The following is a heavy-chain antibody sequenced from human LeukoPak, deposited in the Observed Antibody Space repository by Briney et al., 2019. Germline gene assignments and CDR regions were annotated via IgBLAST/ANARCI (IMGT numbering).Heavy chain of an antibody. Sequence: SETLSLTCTVSGGSVSSGSYYWNWIRQPPGKGLEWIGYISYTGSTNYNPSLKSRVTISVETSKKQISLKLSSVTAADTAVYYCARAWDSSGYRGAFHIWGQGTMVTVSS. CDR3: ARAWDSSGYRGAFHI. CDR2: ISYTGST. D-gene: IGHD3-22*01. J-gene: IGHJ3*02. CDR1: GGSVSSGSYY. V-gene: IGHV4-61*01.